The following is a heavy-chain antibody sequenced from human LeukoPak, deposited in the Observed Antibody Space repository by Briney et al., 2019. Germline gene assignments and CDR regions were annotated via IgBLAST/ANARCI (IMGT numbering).Heavy chain of an antibody. V-gene: IGHV3-7*01. CDR2: INQDGRET. CDR3: TKALDF. Sequence: GRCLRPSCAAAASTFSRPWTGCVRQPPGNWMGWVANINQDGRETYYVDSAKGRFTISRDNAKNSLYLQMDSLRVEDTAMYYCTKALDFWGQGTLVTLSS. CDR1: ASTFSRPW. J-gene: IGHJ4*02.